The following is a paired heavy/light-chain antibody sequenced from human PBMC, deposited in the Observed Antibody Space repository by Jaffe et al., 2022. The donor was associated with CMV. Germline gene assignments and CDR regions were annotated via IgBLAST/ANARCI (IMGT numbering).Heavy chain of an antibody. Sequence: QVQLVQSGTEVKKPGASVKVSCKASGYTFTNYALHWVRQAPGQRLEWMGWINAGNGNSKYSQKFQGRVSITRDTSATTAYMELSSLRSHDTALYYCARDAGDYGGHSGGLDSWGQGTLVTVSS. V-gene: IGHV1-3*01. CDR2: INAGNGNS. J-gene: IGHJ4*02. CDR3: ARDAGDYGGHSGGLDS. D-gene: IGHD4-17*01. CDR1: GYTFTNYA.
Light chain of an antibody. Sequence: AIQMTQSPSSLSASVGDRVTITCRASQGIRNVLGWYQQKPGKAPKLLIYAASSLQSGVPSRFSGSGSGTDFTLTISSLQPEDFATYYCLQDYNYPLTFGGGTKVEIK. CDR2: AAS. CDR3: LQDYNYPLT. V-gene: IGKV1-6*01. CDR1: QGIRNV. J-gene: IGKJ4*01.